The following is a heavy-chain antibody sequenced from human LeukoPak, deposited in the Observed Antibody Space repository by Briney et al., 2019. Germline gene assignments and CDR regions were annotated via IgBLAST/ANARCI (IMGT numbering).Heavy chain of an antibody. J-gene: IGHJ4*02. V-gene: IGHV4-28*03. CDR2: IYHSGTT. CDR3: ARGRSSYFDH. Sequence: PSGTLSLTCAVSGYSITSSSWWGWIRQPPGKGLEWIGYIYHSGTTYYNPSLQSRVTMSVDTSKNQFSLKLSSVTAADTAVYYCARGRSSYFDHWGQGSLVSVSS. D-gene: IGHD1-14*01. CDR1: GYSITSSSW.